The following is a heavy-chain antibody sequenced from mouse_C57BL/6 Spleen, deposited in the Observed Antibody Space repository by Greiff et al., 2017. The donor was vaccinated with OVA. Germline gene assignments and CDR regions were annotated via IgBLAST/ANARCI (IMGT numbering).Heavy chain of an antibody. CDR3: ARCEGNYYGSISYAMDY. Sequence: VQLQQSGAELARPGASVKLSCKASGYTFTSYGISWVKQRTGQGLEWIGEIYPRSGNTYYNEKFKGKATLTADKSSSTAYMELRSLTSEDSAVYFCARCEGNYYGSISYAMDYWGQGTSVTVSA. D-gene: IGHD1-1*01. CDR1: GYTFTSYG. CDR2: IYPRSGNT. V-gene: IGHV1-81*01. J-gene: IGHJ4*01.